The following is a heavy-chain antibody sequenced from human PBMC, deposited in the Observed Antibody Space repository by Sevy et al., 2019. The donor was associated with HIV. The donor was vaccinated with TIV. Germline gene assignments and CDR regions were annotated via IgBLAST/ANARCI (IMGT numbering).Heavy chain of an antibody. CDR2: IXXXXXFI. CDR3: ARGEXXXXTXXXXXXX. CDR1: XXXXXXXX. Sequence: GGSLRLSXAAXXXXXXXXXIXXVXXXXGXXXEXVSSIXXXXXFIYYADSVKGRFTITRDNAKNSLYLQMHSLRAEDTAVYYCARGEXXXXTXXXXXXXWGXXXLVTVSS. J-gene: IGHJ1*01. V-gene: IGHV3-21*01.